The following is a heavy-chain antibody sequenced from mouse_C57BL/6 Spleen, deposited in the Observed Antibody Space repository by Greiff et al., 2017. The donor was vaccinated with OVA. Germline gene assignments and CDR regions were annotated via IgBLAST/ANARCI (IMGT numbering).Heavy chain of an antibody. CDR2: INYDGSST. CDR1: GFTFSDYY. V-gene: IGHV5-16*01. CDR3: ARDDDGDAMDY. J-gene: IGHJ4*01. D-gene: IGHD2-3*01. Sequence: EVQLVESEGGLVQPGSSMKLSCTASGFTFSDYYMAWVRQVPEKGLEWVANINYDGSSTYYLDSLKSRFIISRDNAKNILYLQMSSLKSEDTATYYCARDDDGDAMDYWGQGTSVTVSS.